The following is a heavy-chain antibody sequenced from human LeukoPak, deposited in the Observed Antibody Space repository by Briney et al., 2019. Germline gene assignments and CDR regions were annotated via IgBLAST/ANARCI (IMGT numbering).Heavy chain of an antibody. Sequence: SETLSLTCTVSDYSISSGYFWGWIRQPPGKGLEWIGGIYHSGRTYYNASLKSRVTISVDTSKNQFSLKLNSMTAADTAVYYCARAWNYYYYYMDVWGKGTTVTVSS. CDR1: DYSISSGYF. V-gene: IGHV4-38-2*02. D-gene: IGHD1-1*01. CDR3: ARAWNYYYYYMDV. CDR2: IYHSGRT. J-gene: IGHJ6*03.